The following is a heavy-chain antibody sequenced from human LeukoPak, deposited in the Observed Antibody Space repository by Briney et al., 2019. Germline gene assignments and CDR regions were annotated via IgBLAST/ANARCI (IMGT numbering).Heavy chain of an antibody. Sequence: TGGSLRLSCAASEFTFSNYAMKWVRQAPGKGLEWVSATSGSGGGTYYADSVKGRFTISRDNSKNTLYLQMNSLRAEDTAVYFCVASSCGGDCYSGLDNWGQGTLVTVSS. CDR3: VASSCGGDCYSGLDN. CDR1: EFTFSNYA. D-gene: IGHD2-21*02. J-gene: IGHJ4*02. V-gene: IGHV3-23*01. CDR2: TSGSGGGT.